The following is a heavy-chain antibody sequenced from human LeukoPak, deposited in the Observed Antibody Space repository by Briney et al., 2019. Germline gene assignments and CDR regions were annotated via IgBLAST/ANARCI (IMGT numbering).Heavy chain of an antibody. J-gene: IGHJ2*01. CDR3: ARDRLGATGHGRIDV. V-gene: IGHV4-4*07. Sequence: SETLSLTCTVSGGSFSSYYWTWIRQPAGKGLEWIGRIYNSGTTNYSPSLESRVTMSLDTSKNRFSLSLSSVTAADTAVYYCARDRLGATGHGRIDVWGRGTLVTVSS. D-gene: IGHD1-26*01. CDR1: GGSFSSYY. CDR2: IYNSGTT.